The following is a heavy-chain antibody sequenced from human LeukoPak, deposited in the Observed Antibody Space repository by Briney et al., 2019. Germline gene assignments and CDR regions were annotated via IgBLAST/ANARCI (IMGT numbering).Heavy chain of an antibody. D-gene: IGHD3-16*01. CDR2: INWNGGST. V-gene: IGHV3-20*04. J-gene: IGHJ4*02. CDR1: GFTFGDYG. Sequence: GGSLRLSCAASGFTFGDYGMSWVRQAPGKGLEWVSGINWNGGSTGYADSAKGRFTISRDNAKNSLYLQMNSLRAEDTALYYCARAKGALYYFDYWGQGTLVTVSS. CDR3: ARAKGALYYFDY.